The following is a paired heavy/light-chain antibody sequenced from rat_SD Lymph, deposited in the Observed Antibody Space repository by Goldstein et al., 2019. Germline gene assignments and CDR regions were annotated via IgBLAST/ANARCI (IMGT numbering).Heavy chain of an antibody. CDR2: ITNSGGST. CDR1: GFTFNNYW. V-gene: IGHV5-31*01. CDR3: TRDYPYGGFPLFDY. Sequence: EVQLVETGGGLVQPGRSLKLSCVASGFTFNNYWMSWTRQAPGKGLEWVASITNSGGSTYYPDSVKGRFTISRDNAQNTLYLQMNSLRSEDTATYYCTRDYPYGGFPLFDYWGQGVMVTVSS. J-gene: IGHJ2*01. D-gene: IGHD1-11*01.
Light chain of an antibody. CDR2: RVS. Sequence: DVLMTQTPVSLPVSLGGQVSISCRSSQSLVHSDGNTYLHWYLQKPGQSPQLLIYRVSNRFSGVPDRFSGSGSGTDFTLKISRVEPEDLGVYYCLQSTHLYTFGAGTKLELK. CDR1: QSLVHSDGNTY. J-gene: IGKJ2-3*01. CDR3: LQSTHLYT. V-gene: IGKV1S22*01.